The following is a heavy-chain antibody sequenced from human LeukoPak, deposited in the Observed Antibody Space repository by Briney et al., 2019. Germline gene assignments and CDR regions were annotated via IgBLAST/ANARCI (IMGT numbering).Heavy chain of an antibody. CDR1: GYTFTTYG. D-gene: IGHD3-22*01. CDR2: ISAYNGNT. V-gene: IGHV1-18*01. J-gene: IGHJ4*02. CDR3: ARVWGYYYDSSGYSDFDY. Sequence: ASVKASCKASGYTFTTYGITWVRQAPGQGLEWMGWISAYNGNTNYARKLQGRVTMTTDTSTSTAYMELRSLRSDDTAVYYCARVWGYYYDSSGYSDFDYWGQGTLVTVSS.